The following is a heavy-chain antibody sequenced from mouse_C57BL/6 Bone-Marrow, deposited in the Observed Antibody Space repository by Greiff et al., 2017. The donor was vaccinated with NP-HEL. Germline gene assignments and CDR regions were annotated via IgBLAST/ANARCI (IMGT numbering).Heavy chain of an antibody. Sequence: EVQLQQSGPELVKPGASVKISCKASGYTFTDYYMNWVKQSHGKSLEWIGDINPNNGGTSYNQKFKGKATLTVDKSSSTAYMELRSLTSEDSAVYYCARRIILPYYYGSNPFDYWGQGTTLTVSS. CDR3: ARRIILPYYYGSNPFDY. CDR2: INPNNGGT. CDR1: GYTFTDYY. J-gene: IGHJ2*01. V-gene: IGHV1-26*01. D-gene: IGHD1-1*01.